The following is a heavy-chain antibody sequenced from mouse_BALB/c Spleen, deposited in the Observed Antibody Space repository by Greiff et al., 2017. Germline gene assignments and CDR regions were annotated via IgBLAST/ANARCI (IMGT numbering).Heavy chain of an antibody. CDR2: ISSGSSTI. V-gene: IGHV5-17*02. CDR3: ARHKDYYGSSYWYFDV. Sequence: EVKLVESGGGLVQPGGSRKLSCAASGFTFSSFGMHWVRQAPEKGLEWVAYISSGSSTIYYADTVKGRFTISRDNPKNTLFLQMTSLRSEDTAMYYCARHKDYYGSSYWYFDVWGAGTTVTVSS. CDR1: GFTFSSFG. J-gene: IGHJ1*01. D-gene: IGHD1-1*01.